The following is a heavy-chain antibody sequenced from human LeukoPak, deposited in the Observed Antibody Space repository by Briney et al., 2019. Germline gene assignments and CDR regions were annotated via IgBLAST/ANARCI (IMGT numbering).Heavy chain of an antibody. CDR2: INPNSGGT. V-gene: IGHV1-2*02. D-gene: IGHD6-6*01. Sequence: ASVKVSCKASGYTFTGYDMHRVRQAPGQGLEWMGWINPNSGGTNYAQKFQGRVTMTRDTSISTAFMELSRLRSDDTAVYYCARETEYSSNWFDPWGQGTLVTVSS. J-gene: IGHJ5*02. CDR1: GYTFTGYD. CDR3: ARETEYSSNWFDP.